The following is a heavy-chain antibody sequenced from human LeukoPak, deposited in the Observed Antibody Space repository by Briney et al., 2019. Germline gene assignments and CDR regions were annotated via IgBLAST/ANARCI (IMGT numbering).Heavy chain of an antibody. D-gene: IGHD1-26*01. CDR1: GFTFSSYS. CDR2: ISYDGSNK. J-gene: IGHJ4*02. V-gene: IGHV3-30*03. CDR3: ARKMFGTYSLDY. Sequence: GGSLRLSCAASGFTFSSYSMNWVRQAPGKGLEWVAVISYDGSNKYYADSVKGRFTISRDNSKNTLYLQMNSLRAEDTAVYYCARKMFGTYSLDYWGQGVLVTVSS.